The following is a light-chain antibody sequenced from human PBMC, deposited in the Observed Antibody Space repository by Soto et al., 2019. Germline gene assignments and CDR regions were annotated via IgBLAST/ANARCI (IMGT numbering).Light chain of an antibody. V-gene: IGKV1-5*01. Sequence: DIKMKQSQSTLSAYVGDRVTITCRASQNIERYMAWYHQKPGRAPSLIIYDASTLERGVPSRFSGSGSGTEFTLIISNLQPEDFATYYCQQANSFPFTFGQVTLLAIK. CDR2: DAS. CDR1: QNIERY. CDR3: QQANSFPFT. J-gene: IGKJ5*01.